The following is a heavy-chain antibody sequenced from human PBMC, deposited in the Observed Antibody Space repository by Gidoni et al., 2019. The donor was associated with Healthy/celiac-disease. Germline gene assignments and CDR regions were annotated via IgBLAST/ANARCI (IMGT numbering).Heavy chain of an antibody. CDR3: ASGLIVVVPAAINY. Sequence: QLQLQASGPGLVKPSETLSLTCTVSGGSISSSSYYWGWIRQPPGKGLEWIGSIYYSGRTYYNPSLKSRVTISVDTSKNQFSLKLSSVTAADTAVYYCASGLIVVVPAAINYWGQGTLVTVSS. CDR2: IYYSGRT. D-gene: IGHD2-2*02. J-gene: IGHJ4*02. V-gene: IGHV4-39*01. CDR1: GGSISSSSYY.